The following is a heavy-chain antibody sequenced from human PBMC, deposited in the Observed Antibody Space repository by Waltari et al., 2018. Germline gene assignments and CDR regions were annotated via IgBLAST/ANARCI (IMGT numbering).Heavy chain of an antibody. CDR1: GGSISSYY. D-gene: IGHD2-21*02. V-gene: IGHV4-59*01. Sequence: QVQLQESGPGLVKPSETLSLTCTVSGGSISSYYWRWIRQPPGKGLEWIGYIYYSGSTNYNPSLKSRVTISVDTSKNQFSLKLSSVTAADTAVYYCARVAVNCGGDCYPYYFDYWGQGTLVTVSS. J-gene: IGHJ4*02. CDR3: ARVAVNCGGDCYPYYFDY. CDR2: IYYSGST.